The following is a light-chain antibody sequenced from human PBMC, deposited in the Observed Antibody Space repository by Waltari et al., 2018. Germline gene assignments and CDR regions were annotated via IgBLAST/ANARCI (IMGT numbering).Light chain of an antibody. CDR2: DAS. J-gene: IGKJ3*01. Sequence: EIVLTQSPATLSLSPGERATLSCRASQSVNNRLAWYQHKPGQAPRLLIYDASKRATGIPARFSGSGSGTDFTLTISSLEPEDFAVYYCQYRGHWPPGATFGPGTKVEIK. CDR1: QSVNNR. CDR3: QYRGHWPPGAT. V-gene: IGKV3-11*01.